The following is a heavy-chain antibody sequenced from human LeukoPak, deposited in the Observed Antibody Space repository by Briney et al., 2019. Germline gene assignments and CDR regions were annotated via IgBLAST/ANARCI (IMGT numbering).Heavy chain of an antibody. Sequence: ASVKVSCKASGYTFTGYYMHWVRQAPGQGLEWMGWINPNSGGTNYAQKFQGRVTMTRDTSISTAYMELSRLRSDDTAVYYCARDRENFWSGYYDGYYYYMDVWGKGTTVTGSS. D-gene: IGHD3-3*01. CDR1: GYTFTGYY. CDR3: ARDRENFWSGYYDGYYYYMDV. CDR2: INPNSGGT. V-gene: IGHV1-2*02. J-gene: IGHJ6*03.